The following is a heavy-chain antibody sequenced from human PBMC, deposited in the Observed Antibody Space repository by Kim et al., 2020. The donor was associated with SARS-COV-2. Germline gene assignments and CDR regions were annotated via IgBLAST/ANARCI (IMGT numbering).Heavy chain of an antibody. V-gene: IGHV5-10-1*01. Sequence: GESLKISCKASGYSFTNYWISWVRQMPGKGLEWMGKIDPSDSYTYYSPSFQGHVTISADKSISTAYLQWSSLKASDTAMYYCARHPGLRLQENWFDPWGQGTLVTVSS. J-gene: IGHJ5*02. CDR1: GYSFTNYW. CDR3: ARHPGLRLQENWFDP. CDR2: IDPSDSYT. D-gene: IGHD4-4*01.